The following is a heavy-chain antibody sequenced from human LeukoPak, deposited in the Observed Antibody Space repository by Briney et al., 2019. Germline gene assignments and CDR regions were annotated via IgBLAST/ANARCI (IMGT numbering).Heavy chain of an antibody. CDR1: GGSISSGGYS. J-gene: IGHJ4*02. D-gene: IGHD3-16*01. V-gene: IGHV4-30-2*01. CDR3: ARGGGPNVPFDY. Sequence: SQTLSLTCAVSGGSISSGGYSWSWIRQPPGKGLEWIGYIYHSGSTYYNPSLKSRVTISVDRSKNQFSLKLSSVTAADTAVYYCARGGGPNVPFDYWGQGVLVTVSS. CDR2: IYHSGST.